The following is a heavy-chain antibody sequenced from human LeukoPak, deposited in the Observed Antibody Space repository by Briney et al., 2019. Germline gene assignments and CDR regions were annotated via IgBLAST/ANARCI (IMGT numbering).Heavy chain of an antibody. CDR2: IYYSGST. D-gene: IGHD6-13*01. J-gene: IGHJ4*02. V-gene: IGHV4-59*08. Sequence: PSETLSLTCTVSGGSISSYYWSWIRQPPGKGLEWIGYIYYSGSTNYNPSLKSRVTISVDTSKNQFSLKLSSVTAADTAVYYCASLTYSSSHVDYWGQGTLVTVSS. CDR1: GGSISSYY. CDR3: ASLTYSSSHVDY.